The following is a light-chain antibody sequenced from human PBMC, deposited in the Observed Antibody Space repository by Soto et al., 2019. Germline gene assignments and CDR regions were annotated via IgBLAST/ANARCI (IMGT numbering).Light chain of an antibody. V-gene: IGKV1-12*01. Sequence: DIQMTQSPSSVSASVGDRVTITCRASQHISTWLVWYQQKPGKAPKLLFYGASSLQSGVPSRFSGSGSGTDFTLTISSRQAEDLATYYCQQANSFPLTVGGGTKVEIK. CDR3: QQANSFPLT. CDR1: QHISTW. CDR2: GAS. J-gene: IGKJ4*01.